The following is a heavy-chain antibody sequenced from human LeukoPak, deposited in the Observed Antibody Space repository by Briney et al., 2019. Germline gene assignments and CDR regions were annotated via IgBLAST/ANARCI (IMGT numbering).Heavy chain of an antibody. CDR1: GFTFSSYA. CDR2: ISGSGGST. D-gene: IGHD1-26*01. CDR3: AAYSGSYYFDY. V-gene: IGHV3-23*01. J-gene: IGHJ4*02. Sequence: GGSLRLSCAASGFTFSSYAMSWVRQAPGKGLEWVSAISGSGGSTYYADSVKGRFTISRDNSKNTLYLQMNSLGAEDTAVYYCAAYSGSYYFDYWGQGTLVTVSS.